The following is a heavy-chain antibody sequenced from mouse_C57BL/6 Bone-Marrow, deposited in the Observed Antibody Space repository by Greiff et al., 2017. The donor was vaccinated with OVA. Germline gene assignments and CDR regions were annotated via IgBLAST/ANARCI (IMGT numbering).Heavy chain of an antibody. CDR2: IHPNSGST. CDR1: GYTFTSYW. Sequence: VQLQQPGAELVKPGASVKLSCKASGYTFTSYWMHWVKQRPGQGLEWIGMIHPNSGSTNYNEKFKSKATLTVDKSSSTAYMQLSSLTSEDSAVYYCAYYGSSLYWYFDVWGTGTTVTVSS. CDR3: AYYGSSLYWYFDV. D-gene: IGHD1-1*01. V-gene: IGHV1-64*01. J-gene: IGHJ1*03.